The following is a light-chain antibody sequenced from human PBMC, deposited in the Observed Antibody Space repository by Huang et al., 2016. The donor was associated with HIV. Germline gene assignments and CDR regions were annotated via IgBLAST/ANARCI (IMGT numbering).Light chain of an antibody. Sequence: AIQLTQSPSSLSASLGDRVTITCRASHGVSSALAWYQQKPGKSPKLLIYDASTLQSGVPSRFSGSASGTDITLNISSLQPEDFATYYCQQFSFFGGGTKVEIK. CDR1: HGVSSA. CDR3: QQFSF. CDR2: DAS. J-gene: IGKJ4*01. V-gene: IGKV1-13*02.